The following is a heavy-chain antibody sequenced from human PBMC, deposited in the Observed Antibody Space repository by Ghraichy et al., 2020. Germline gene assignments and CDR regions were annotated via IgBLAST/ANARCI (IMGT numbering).Heavy chain of an antibody. CDR2: INHSGTR. CDR3: ARCLPILARRDCCDI. V-gene: IGHV4-34*01. D-gene: IGHD3-3*01. Sequence: SETLSLPCAVLGESFSGYQWNWLRQTPGKGPEWIGEINHSGTRNYNPSLKSRVTISVDTSKRQFSLKLRSVTAADTAVYYCARCLPILARRDCCDIWGQGTTVIVSS. CDR1: GESFSGYQ. J-gene: IGHJ3*02.